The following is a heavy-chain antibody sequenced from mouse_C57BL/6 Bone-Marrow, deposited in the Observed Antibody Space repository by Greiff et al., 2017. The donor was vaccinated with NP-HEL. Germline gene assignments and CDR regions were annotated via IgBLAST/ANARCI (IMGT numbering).Heavy chain of an antibody. Sequence: EVMLVESGGGLVKPGGSLKLSCAASGFTFSDYGMHWVRQAPEKGLAWVAYISSGSSTIYYAATVKGRFTISRDNAKNTLFLQMTSLRSEDTAMYYCARPLGPWYFDVWGTGTTVTVSS. CDR3: ARPLGPWYFDV. CDR2: ISSGSSTI. V-gene: IGHV5-17*01. CDR1: GFTFSDYG. D-gene: IGHD4-1*01. J-gene: IGHJ1*03.